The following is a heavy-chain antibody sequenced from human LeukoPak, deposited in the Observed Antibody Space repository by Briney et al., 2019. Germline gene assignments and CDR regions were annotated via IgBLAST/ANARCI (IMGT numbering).Heavy chain of an antibody. CDR2: INHSGST. J-gene: IGHJ4*02. V-gene: IGHV4-34*01. Sequence: PGGSLRLSCAASGFTFSSYAMSWIRQPPGKGLEWIGEINHSGSTKYNPSLKSRVTISVDTSKNQFSLKLSSVTAADTAVYYCARGHLQVGFVTTRNGYYFDYWGQGTLVTVSS. CDR3: ARGHLQVGFVTTRNGYYFDY. CDR1: GFTFSSYA. D-gene: IGHD4-17*01.